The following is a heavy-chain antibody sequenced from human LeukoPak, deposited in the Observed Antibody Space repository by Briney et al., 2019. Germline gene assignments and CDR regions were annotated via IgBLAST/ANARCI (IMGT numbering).Heavy chain of an antibody. CDR1: GGSISSYY. V-gene: IGHV4-59*01. CDR2: IYYSGST. Sequence: SETLSLTCTVSGGSISSYYWSWIRQPPRKGLEWIGYIYYSGSTNYNPSLKSRVTISVDTSKSQFSLNLDSVTAADTAVYYCARRGPIAVAGHFDYWGQGTLVTVSS. J-gene: IGHJ4*02. CDR3: ARRGPIAVAGHFDY. D-gene: IGHD6-19*01.